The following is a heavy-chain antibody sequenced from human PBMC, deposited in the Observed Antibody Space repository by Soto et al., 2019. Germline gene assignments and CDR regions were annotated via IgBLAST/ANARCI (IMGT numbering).Heavy chain of an antibody. CDR3: ARAYDGYFDY. CDR2: INGGTGDT. Sequence: ASVKVSCKASGYTFTNHAMHWVRQARGQRPEWMGWINGGTGDTGSSQKFQGRVTITRDTSASTAYMDLSSLRSEDTAVYYGARAYDGYFDYWGRGTLITVAS. D-gene: IGHD5-12*01. J-gene: IGHJ4*02. CDR1: GYTFTNHA. V-gene: IGHV1-3*01.